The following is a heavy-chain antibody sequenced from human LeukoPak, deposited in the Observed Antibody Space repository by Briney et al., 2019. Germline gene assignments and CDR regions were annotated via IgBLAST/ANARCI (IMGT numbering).Heavy chain of an antibody. Sequence: SQTLSLTCTVSGGSISSGGYYWSWIRQHPGKGLEWIGYIYYSGSTYYNPSLKSRVTISVDTSKNQFSLKLSSVTAADTAVYYCARDPVYYDSDDAFDIWGQGTMVTVSS. V-gene: IGHV4-31*03. CDR2: IYYSGST. CDR1: GGSISSGGYY. CDR3: ARDPVYYDSDDAFDI. D-gene: IGHD3-22*01. J-gene: IGHJ3*02.